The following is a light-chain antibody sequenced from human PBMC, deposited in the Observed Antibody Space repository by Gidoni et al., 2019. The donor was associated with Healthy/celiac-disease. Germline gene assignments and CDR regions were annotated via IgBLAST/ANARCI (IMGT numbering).Light chain of an antibody. CDR3: QQSYSTLSLT. CDR2: AAS. V-gene: IGKV1-39*01. Sequence: DSQMTQSPSSLSASVGDRVTITCRASQSISSYLNWYQQKPGKAPKLLIYAASSLQSGVPSRFSGSGSGTDFTLTISSLQPEDFATYYCQQSYSTLSLTFGQGTRLEIK. J-gene: IGKJ5*01. CDR1: QSISSY.